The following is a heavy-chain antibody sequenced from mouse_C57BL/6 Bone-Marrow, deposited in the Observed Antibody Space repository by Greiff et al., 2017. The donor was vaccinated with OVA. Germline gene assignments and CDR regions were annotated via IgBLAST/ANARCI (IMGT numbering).Heavy chain of an antibody. CDR2: IRSKSNNYAT. CDR1: GFSFNTYA. Sequence: EVQGVESGGGLVQPKGSLKLSCAASGFSFNTYAMNWVRQAPGTGLEWVARIRSKSNNYATYYADSVKDRFTISRDDSESMLYLQMNNLKTEDTAMYYCVRERGYYPYAMDYWGQGTSVTVSS. D-gene: IGHD1-1*01. V-gene: IGHV10-1*01. J-gene: IGHJ4*01. CDR3: VRERGYYPYAMDY.